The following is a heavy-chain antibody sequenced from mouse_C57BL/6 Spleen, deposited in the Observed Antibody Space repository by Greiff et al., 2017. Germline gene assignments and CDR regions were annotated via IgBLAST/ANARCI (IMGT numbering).Heavy chain of an antibody. Sequence: DVHLVESGGGLVKPGGSLKLSCAASGFTFSDYGMHWVRQAPEKGLEWVAYISSGSSTIYYADTVKGRFTISRDNAKNTLFLQMTSLRSEDTAMYYCAKGAYYGSSHAMDYWGQGTSVTVSS. CDR2: ISSGSSTI. J-gene: IGHJ4*01. CDR1: GFTFSDYG. V-gene: IGHV5-17*01. D-gene: IGHD1-1*01. CDR3: AKGAYYGSSHAMDY.